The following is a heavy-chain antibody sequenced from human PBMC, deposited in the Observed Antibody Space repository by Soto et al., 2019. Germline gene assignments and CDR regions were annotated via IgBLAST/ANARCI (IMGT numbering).Heavy chain of an antibody. CDR3: ARSYCSSTSCYEGTRWFDP. Sequence: QVQLQESGPGLVKPSGTLSLTCAVSSGSISSSNWWSWVRQPPGKGLEWIGEIYHSGSTNYNPSLKGRVTISVDKSMNQFSLKLSSVTAADTAVYYCARSYCSSTSCYEGTRWFDPWGQGTLVTVSS. CDR1: SGSISSSNW. J-gene: IGHJ5*02. CDR2: IYHSGST. V-gene: IGHV4-4*02. D-gene: IGHD2-2*01.